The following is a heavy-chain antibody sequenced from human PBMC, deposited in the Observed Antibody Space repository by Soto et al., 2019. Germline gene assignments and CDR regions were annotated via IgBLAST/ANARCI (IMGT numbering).Heavy chain of an antibody. CDR3: ARIQLSYYGMDV. J-gene: IGHJ6*02. V-gene: IGHV4-39*07. CDR2: VYYSGTT. CDR1: GGSISSSGYY. D-gene: IGHD5-18*01. Sequence: SEPLSLTCTVSGGSISSSGYYWAWVRQPPGKGLEWIGSVYYSGTTYYNPSLKSRVTISVDTSKNQFSLKLSSVTAADTAVYYCARIQLSYYGMDVWGQGTTVTVSS.